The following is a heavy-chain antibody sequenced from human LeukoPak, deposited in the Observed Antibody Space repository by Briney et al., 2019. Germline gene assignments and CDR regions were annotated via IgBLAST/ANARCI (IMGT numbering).Heavy chain of an antibody. CDR2: VSSSSSTI. J-gene: IGHJ4*02. CDR1: GFTFSSYS. CDR3: AKALDGGYGDPYFDY. D-gene: IGHD4-17*01. V-gene: IGHV3-48*04. Sequence: PGGSLRLSCAASGFTFSSYSMNWVRQAPGKGLEWVSYVSSSSSTIYYADSVKGRFTISRDNAKNSLYLQMNSLRAEDTAVYYCAKALDGGYGDPYFDYWGQGTLVTVSS.